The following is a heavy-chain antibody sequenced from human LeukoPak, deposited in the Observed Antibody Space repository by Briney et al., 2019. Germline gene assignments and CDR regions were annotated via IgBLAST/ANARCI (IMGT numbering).Heavy chain of an antibody. D-gene: IGHD3-3*01. CDR2: IKQDGSEK. CDR1: GFTVSSNY. V-gene: IGHV3-7*01. Sequence: AGGSLRLSCAVSGFTVSSNYMSWVRQAPGKGLEWVANIKQDGSEKYYVDSVKGRFTISRDNAKNSLYLQMNSLRAEDTAVYYCARDRHYDFWSGYYTGYYYYYGMDVWGQGTTVTVSS. J-gene: IGHJ6*02. CDR3: ARDRHYDFWSGYYTGYYYYYGMDV.